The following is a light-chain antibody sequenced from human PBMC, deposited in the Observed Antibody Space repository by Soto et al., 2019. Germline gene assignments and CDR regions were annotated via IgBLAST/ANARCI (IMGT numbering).Light chain of an antibody. CDR3: QPRCNWPPT. J-gene: IGKJ3*01. CDR1: QSVSSY. Sequence: EIVLTQSPATLSLSPGERATLSCRASQSVSSYLAWYPQKPGKAPRRLIYDAYNRATGIPARFIGSGSGTDFTLTIRSLEPEDFAVYYCQPRCNWPPTLGPGTKVDIK. CDR2: DAY. V-gene: IGKV3-11*01.